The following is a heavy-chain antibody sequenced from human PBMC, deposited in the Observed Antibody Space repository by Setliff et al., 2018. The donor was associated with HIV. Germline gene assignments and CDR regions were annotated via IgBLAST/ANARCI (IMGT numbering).Heavy chain of an antibody. CDR3: ARVPPEYSSSSQAFDI. J-gene: IGHJ3*02. V-gene: IGHV4-59*01. D-gene: IGHD6-6*01. CDR2: IYYSGST. Sequence: SETLSLTCTVSGGSISSYYWSWIRQPPGKGLEWIGYIYYSGSTNYNPSLKSRVTISVDTSKNQFSLKLSSVTAADTAVYYRARVPPEYSSSSQAFDIWGQGTKVTVSS. CDR1: GGSISSYY.